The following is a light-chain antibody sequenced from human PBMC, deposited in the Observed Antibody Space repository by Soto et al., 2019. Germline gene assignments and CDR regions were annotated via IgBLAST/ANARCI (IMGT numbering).Light chain of an antibody. V-gene: IGLV4-69*01. CDR2: LNSDGSH. CDR3: QTWGSGIVV. Sequence: QLVLTQSPSASASLGASVKLTCTLSRGHSSYAIAWHQQQPEKGPRYLVKLNSDGSHSKGDGIPDRFSGSSSGAERYLTISSLQSEDEADYYCQTWGSGIVVFGGGTKLTVL. J-gene: IGLJ2*01. CDR1: RGHSSYA.